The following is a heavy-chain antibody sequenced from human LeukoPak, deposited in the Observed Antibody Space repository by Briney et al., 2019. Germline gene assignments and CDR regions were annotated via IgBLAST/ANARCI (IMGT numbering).Heavy chain of an antibody. CDR3: TKDRLTGYSFGYSYFDY. CDR2: ISGSGGST. D-gene: IGHD5-18*01. CDR1: GSTFSSYA. Sequence: GGSLRLSCAASGSTFSSYAMTWVRQAPGKGLEWVSTISGSGGSTYYADSVKGRFTVSRDNSKNTLYLQMNSLRAEDTAMYYCTKDRLTGYSFGYSYFDYWGQGTLVTVSS. J-gene: IGHJ4*02. V-gene: IGHV3-23*01.